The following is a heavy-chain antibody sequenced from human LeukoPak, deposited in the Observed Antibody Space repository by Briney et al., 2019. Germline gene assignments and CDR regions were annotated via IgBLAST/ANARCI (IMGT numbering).Heavy chain of an antibody. D-gene: IGHD3-10*01. J-gene: IGHJ4*02. CDR1: GFTFSSYA. V-gene: IGHV3-23*01. CDR2: STGSGDTT. Sequence: GGSLRLSCAASGFTFSSYAMSWVRQAPGKGLEWVSTSTGSGDTTYYADSVKGRFTISRDNSKKKLYLQMNSLRAEDTAIYYCATDMVREYDYWGQGTLVTVSS. CDR3: ATDMVREYDY.